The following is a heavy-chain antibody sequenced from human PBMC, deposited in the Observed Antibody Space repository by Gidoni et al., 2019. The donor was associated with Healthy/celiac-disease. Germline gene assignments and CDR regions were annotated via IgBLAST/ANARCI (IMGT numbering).Heavy chain of an antibody. D-gene: IGHD3-10*01. CDR2: IKSKTDGGTT. V-gene: IGHV3-15*01. CDR1: GFTFSNAW. J-gene: IGHJ4*02. Sequence: EVQLVESGGGLVKPGGSLRLSCAASGFTFSNAWMSWVRQAPGKGLEWVGRIKSKTDGGTTDYAAPVKGRFTISRDDSKNTLYLQMNSLKTEDTAVYYCTTEGPYGSGSYYNDYWGQGTLVTVSS. CDR3: TTEGPYGSGSYYNDY.